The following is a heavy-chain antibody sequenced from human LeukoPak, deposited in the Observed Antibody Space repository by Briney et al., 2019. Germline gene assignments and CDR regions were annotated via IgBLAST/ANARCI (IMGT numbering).Heavy chain of an antibody. J-gene: IGHJ4*02. V-gene: IGHV3-11*01. Sequence: GGSLRLSCTASGFTFSDYYMSWIRQAPGKGLEWVSYISSSGTAMYYADSVKGRFTISRDNTKNSLYLQMNTLRAEDTAMFYCARSYSSTWYGDYWGQGILVTVSS. CDR2: ISSSGTAM. CDR1: GFTFSDYY. D-gene: IGHD6-13*01. CDR3: ARSYSSTWYGDY.